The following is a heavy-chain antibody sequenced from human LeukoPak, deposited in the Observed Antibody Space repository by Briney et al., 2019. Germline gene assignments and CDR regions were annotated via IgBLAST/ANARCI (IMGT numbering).Heavy chain of an antibody. V-gene: IGHV5-51*01. CDR2: IYPGDTDT. J-gene: IGHJ4*02. CDR1: GYSFTSYW. D-gene: IGHD6-19*01. CDR3: AKFRPTVVAGHSDD. Sequence: GESLKISWKGSGYSFTSYWIGRVRQMPREGPEWMGIIYPGDTDTRYSTYYEDRVTIPADNSISTAYLQLNRLKTSHSAKYYGAKFRPTVVAGHSDDWGQGTLVTAST.